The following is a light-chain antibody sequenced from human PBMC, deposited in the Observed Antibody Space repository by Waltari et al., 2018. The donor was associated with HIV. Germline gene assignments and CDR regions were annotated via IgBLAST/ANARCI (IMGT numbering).Light chain of an antibody. CDR1: CSDVGGSNY. Sequence: QSALTQPPSASGSPGQSVTIPCPGPCSDVGGSNYVSWYQQHPGKPPKLMIYEVYKRPSGVPDRFSGSKSGNTASLTVSGLQAEDEADYYCSSYAGSNNLVFGGGTKLTVL. J-gene: IGLJ2*01. CDR3: SSYAGSNNLV. V-gene: IGLV2-8*01. CDR2: EVY.